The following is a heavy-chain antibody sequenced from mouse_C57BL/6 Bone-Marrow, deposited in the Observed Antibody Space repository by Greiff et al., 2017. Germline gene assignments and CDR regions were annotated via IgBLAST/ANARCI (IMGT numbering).Heavy chain of an antibody. Sequence: EVHLVESGGGLVKPGGSLKLSCAASGFTFSDYGMHWARQAPEKGLEWVAYISSGSSTIYYADTVKGRFTISRDNAKNTLFLQMTSLRSEDTAMYYCARDLYAMDYWGQGTSVTVSS. CDR3: ARDLYAMDY. V-gene: IGHV5-17*01. CDR1: GFTFSDYG. CDR2: ISSGSSTI. J-gene: IGHJ4*01.